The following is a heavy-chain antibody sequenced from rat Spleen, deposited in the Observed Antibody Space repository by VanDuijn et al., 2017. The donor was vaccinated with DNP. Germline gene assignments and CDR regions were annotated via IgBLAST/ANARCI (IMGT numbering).Heavy chain of an antibody. V-gene: IGHV4-2*01. J-gene: IGHJ2*01. D-gene: IGHD1-12*02. Sequence: EVKLVESGGGLVQPGRSLKLSCAASGFNFNDYWMGWVRQAPGKGLEWIGEINKDSRTINYTPSLKDKFTISRDNAQDSLFLQMSNLGSEDTAIYYCAREGYYDGTYYPYYFDYWGQGVMVTVPS. CDR2: INKDSRTI. CDR1: GFNFNDYW. CDR3: AREGYYDGTYYPYYFDY.